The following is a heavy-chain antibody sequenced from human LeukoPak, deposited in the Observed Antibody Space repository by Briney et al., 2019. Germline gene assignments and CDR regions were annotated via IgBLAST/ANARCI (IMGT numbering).Heavy chain of an antibody. Sequence: ASVTVSCTASGGTFSRYGISWVRQAPGQGLEWMGGIIPIFGTAKYAQKFQGRVTITADASTSTAYMELSSLRSEDSAVYYCARAPHCGSDCYTWEYDYWGQGTLVTVSS. CDR3: ARAPHCGSDCYTWEYDY. J-gene: IGHJ4*02. V-gene: IGHV1-69*13. CDR2: IIPIFGTA. D-gene: IGHD2-21*02. CDR1: GGTFSRYG.